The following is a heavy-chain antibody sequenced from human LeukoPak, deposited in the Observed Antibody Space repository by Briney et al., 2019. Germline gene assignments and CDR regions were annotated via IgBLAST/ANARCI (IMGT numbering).Heavy chain of an antibody. Sequence: PGGSLRLSCAASGFTFSNYYMNWIRQTPGKGLEWIGSVYYSGNTYYNPSLKTRATIDTPTSKNQFSLTLSSVTAADTAVYYCARHHAEILVPNDWGQGTLVTVSS. V-gene: IGHV4-59*05. CDR3: ARHHAEILVPND. CDR1: GFTFSNYY. J-gene: IGHJ4*02. CDR2: VYYSGNT. D-gene: IGHD1-1*01.